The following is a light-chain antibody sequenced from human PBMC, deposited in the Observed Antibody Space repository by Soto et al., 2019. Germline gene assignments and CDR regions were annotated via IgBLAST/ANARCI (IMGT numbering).Light chain of an antibody. CDR2: DND. Sequence: QSVLTRPPSVSAAPGLKVTISCSGSSSNIGSNYVSWYQQFPGTAPKVIIFDNDERPSGTPDRFSGSKSGTSATLVITELQTGDEADYYCGTWDSTLSSDVFGGGTKLTVL. CDR3: GTWDSTLSSDV. V-gene: IGLV1-51*01. J-gene: IGLJ3*02. CDR1: SSNIGSNY.